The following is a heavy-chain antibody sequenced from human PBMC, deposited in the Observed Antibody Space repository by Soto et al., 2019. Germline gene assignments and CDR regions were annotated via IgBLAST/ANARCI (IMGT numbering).Heavy chain of an antibody. CDR1: GFSFTNFA. Sequence: GGSLRLSCAASGFSFTNFAMSWVRQSPGKGLEWVAGIGASGDITWYADSVKGRLSISRDNSKNTLYLQLNSLRFEDTAVCYCAKDDFTDRGDDYFDYWGPGTLVTVSS. CDR2: IGASGDIT. CDR3: AKDDFTDRGDDYFDY. J-gene: IGHJ4*02. V-gene: IGHV3-23*01. D-gene: IGHD2-21*02.